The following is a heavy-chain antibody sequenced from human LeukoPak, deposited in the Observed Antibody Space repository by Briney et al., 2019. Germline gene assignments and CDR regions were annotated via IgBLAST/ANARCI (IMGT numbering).Heavy chain of an antibody. CDR3: ARDSTRRSYSFDY. V-gene: IGHV1-2*02. D-gene: IGHD1-26*01. CDR1: GYTFTGYY. J-gene: IGHJ4*02. CDR2: INPNSGGT. Sequence: ASVKVSCKASGYTFTGYYMHWVRQAPGQGLEWMGWINPNSGGTNYAQKFQGRVTMTRDTSISTAYMELSRLRSDDTAVYYCARDSTRRSYSFDYWGQGTLVTVSS.